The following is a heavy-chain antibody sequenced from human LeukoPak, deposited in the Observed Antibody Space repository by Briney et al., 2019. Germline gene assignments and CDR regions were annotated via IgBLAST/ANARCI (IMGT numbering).Heavy chain of an antibody. CDR1: GYTFTIYE. CDR2: ISPDTGNT. Sequence: ASVKVSCKASGYTFTIYEFNWVRQAPGQGLEWLGYISPDTGNTGYAQKFQGRVTMTRDTSISTAYMELSSLTSEDTAIYYCARGPRFDPWGQGTLVTVSS. J-gene: IGHJ5*02. CDR3: ARGPRFDP. V-gene: IGHV1-8*01.